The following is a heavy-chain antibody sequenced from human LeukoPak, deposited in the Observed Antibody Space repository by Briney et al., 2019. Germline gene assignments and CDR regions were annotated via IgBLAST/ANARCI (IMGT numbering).Heavy chain of an antibody. CDR1: GFTFSSYW. V-gene: IGHV3-7*01. Sequence: GGSLRLSCAASGFTFSSYWMSWVRQAPGKGLGWVANIKQDGSEKYYVDSVKGRLTISRDNAKNSLYLQMNSLRAEDTAVYYCARAKNGYSYGIDIWGQGTMVTVSS. CDR2: IKQDGSEK. J-gene: IGHJ3*02. CDR3: ARAKNGYSYGIDI. D-gene: IGHD5-18*01.